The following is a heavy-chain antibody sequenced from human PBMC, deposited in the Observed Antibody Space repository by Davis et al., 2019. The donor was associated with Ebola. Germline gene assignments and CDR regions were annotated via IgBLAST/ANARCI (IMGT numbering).Heavy chain of an antibody. D-gene: IGHD6-25*01. Sequence: GGSLRLSCAASGFTFSSYAIHWVRQAPGKGLEWVAVISYDGSNKYYADSVKGRFTISRDNSKNTLYLQMNSLRAEDTAVYYCARVAAASRDYWGQGTLVTVSS. V-gene: IGHV3-30-3*01. J-gene: IGHJ4*02. CDR2: ISYDGSNK. CDR3: ARVAAASRDY. CDR1: GFTFSSYA.